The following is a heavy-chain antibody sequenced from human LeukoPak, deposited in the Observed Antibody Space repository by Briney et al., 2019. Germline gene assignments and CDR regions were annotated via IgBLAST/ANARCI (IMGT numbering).Heavy chain of an antibody. Sequence: SETLSLTCTVSGRSISGYYWSWLRQPPGKGLEWIGYIYYSGSTTYNPSLKSRVTMSVDTSKNQFSLKLSSVTAADTAVYYCARNRVVTAYWYFDLWGRGTLVTVSS. CDR3: ARNRVVTAYWYFDL. CDR2: IYYSGST. D-gene: IGHD2-21*02. J-gene: IGHJ2*01. CDR1: GRSISGYY. V-gene: IGHV4-59*08.